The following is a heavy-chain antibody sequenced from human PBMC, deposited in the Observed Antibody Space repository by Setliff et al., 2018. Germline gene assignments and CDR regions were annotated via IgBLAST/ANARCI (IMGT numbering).Heavy chain of an antibody. J-gene: IGHJ4*02. D-gene: IGHD3-22*01. CDR1: GGTFRTDG. Sequence: SVKVSCKASGGTFRTDGFSWVRQAPGQGLEWMGRIIPVFRTANYAQKFLDRVTVTTDTSATTAYMELKNLRSDDTAVYYCARINFYVSSGYYYAPDFWGQGTLVTVSS. CDR3: ARINFYVSSGYYYAPDF. V-gene: IGHV1-69*05. CDR2: IIPVFRTA.